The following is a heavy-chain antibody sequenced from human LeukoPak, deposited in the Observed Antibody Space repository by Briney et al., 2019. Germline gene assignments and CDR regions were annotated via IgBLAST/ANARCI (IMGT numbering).Heavy chain of an antibody. Sequence: PGGSLRLSCAASGFAFSSYGMSWVRQAPGKGLEWVSYISSSGSTIYYADSVKGRFTISRDNAKNSLYLQMNSLRAEDTAVYYCARGVGATRQYYFDYWGQGTLVTVSS. CDR1: GFAFSSYG. V-gene: IGHV3-48*04. CDR2: ISSSGSTI. CDR3: ARGVGATRQYYFDY. D-gene: IGHD1-26*01. J-gene: IGHJ4*02.